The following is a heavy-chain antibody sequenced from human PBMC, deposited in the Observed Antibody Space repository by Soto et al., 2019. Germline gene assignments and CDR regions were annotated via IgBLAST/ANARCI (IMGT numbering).Heavy chain of an antibody. V-gene: IGHV4-39*01. CDR1: GGSISSSSYY. J-gene: IGHJ3*02. Sequence: PSETLSLTCTVSGGSISSSSYYWGWIRQPPGKGLEWIGSIYYSGSTYYNPSLKSRVTISVDTSKNQFSLKLSSVTAADTAVYYCARHARIPIFGVVMTAFDIWGQGTMVT. D-gene: IGHD3-3*01. CDR2: IYYSGST. CDR3: ARHARIPIFGVVMTAFDI.